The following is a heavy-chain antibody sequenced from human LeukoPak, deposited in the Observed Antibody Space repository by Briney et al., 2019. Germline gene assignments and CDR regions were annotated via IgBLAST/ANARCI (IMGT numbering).Heavy chain of an antibody. Sequence: GGSLRLSCAASGFTLSAYAINWVRQAPGKGLEWVSVISGRDTSTYYADSVKGRFTISRDNSKDTLYLEVNGLRAEDTAIYYCAKSPYTNTWDYFDYWGQGTLVTVSS. D-gene: IGHD2-8*01. CDR3: AKSPYTNTWDYFDY. CDR2: ISGRDTST. CDR1: GFTLSAYA. V-gene: IGHV3-23*01. J-gene: IGHJ4*02.